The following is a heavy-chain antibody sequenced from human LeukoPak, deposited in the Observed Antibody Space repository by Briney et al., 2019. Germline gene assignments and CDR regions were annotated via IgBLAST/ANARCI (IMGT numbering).Heavy chain of an antibody. CDR2: INPSVGST. D-gene: IGHD2-15*01. CDR3: ARDSVVVAATPRLYYYYYYMDV. Sequence: GASVKVSCKASGYTFTSYYMHWVRQAPGQGLEWMGIINPSVGSTSYAQKFQGRVTMTRDTSTSTVYMELSSLRSEDTAVYYCARDSVVVAATPRLYYYYYYMDVWGKGTTVTVSS. CDR1: GYTFTSYY. J-gene: IGHJ6*03. V-gene: IGHV1-46*01.